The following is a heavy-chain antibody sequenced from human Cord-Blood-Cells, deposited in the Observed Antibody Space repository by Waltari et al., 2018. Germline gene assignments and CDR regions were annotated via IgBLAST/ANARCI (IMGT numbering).Heavy chain of an antibody. V-gene: IGHV1-69*01. CDR3: ARGGWSRAHDSSGYYFDY. D-gene: IGHD3-22*01. J-gene: IGHJ4*02. CDR1: GGTFSSYA. CDR2: IIPIFGPA. Sequence: QVQLVQSGAEVKKPGSSVKVSCKASGGTFSSYAISWVRQAPGQGLEWMGGIIPIFGPANYAQKFQGRVTITADESTSTAYMELSSLRSEDTAVYYCARGGWSRAHDSSGYYFDYWGQGTLVTVSS.